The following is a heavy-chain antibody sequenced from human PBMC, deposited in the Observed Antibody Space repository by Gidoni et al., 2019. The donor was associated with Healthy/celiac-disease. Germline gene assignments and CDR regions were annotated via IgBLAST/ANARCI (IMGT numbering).Heavy chain of an antibody. Sequence: QLQLQESGPGLVKPSETLSLTCTVSGGSIRSSSYYWGWIRQPPGKGLEWIGSIYYSGSTYYNPSLKSRVTISVDTSKNQFSLKLSSVTAADTAVYYCARQGRFRSSPFWSEVDAFDIWGQGTMVTVSS. D-gene: IGHD2-2*01. CDR1: GGSIRSSSYY. J-gene: IGHJ3*02. CDR2: IYYSGST. CDR3: ARQGRFRSSPFWSEVDAFDI. V-gene: IGHV4-39*01.